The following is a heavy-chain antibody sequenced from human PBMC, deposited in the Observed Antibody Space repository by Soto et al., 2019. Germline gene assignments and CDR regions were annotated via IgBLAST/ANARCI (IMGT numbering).Heavy chain of an antibody. J-gene: IGHJ6*02. V-gene: IGHV3-23*01. CDR1: AITFSSYA. D-gene: IGHD2-21*02. CDR3: AKDLAYCGADCYSIEYGMDV. Sequence: GGSLRLSCAASAITFSSYAMSWVRQAPGKGLEWVSGISGSGGRTYYADSVKGRFTISRDNSRNTLYLQMNSLRAEDTAIYYCAKDLAYCGADCYSIEYGMDVWGQGTTVTVSS. CDR2: ISGSGGRT.